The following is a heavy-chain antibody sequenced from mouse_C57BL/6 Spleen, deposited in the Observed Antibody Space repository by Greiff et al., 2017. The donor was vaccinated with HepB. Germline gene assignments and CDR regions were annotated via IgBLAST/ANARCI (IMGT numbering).Heavy chain of an antibody. J-gene: IGHJ3*01. V-gene: IGHV1-82*01. CDR3: ARSDGNTLFAY. Sequence: QVQLQQSGPELVKPGASVKISCKASGYAFSSSWMNWVKQRPGKGLEWIGRIYPGDGDTNYNGKFKGKATLTADKSSSTAYMQLSSLTSEDSAVYFCARSDGNTLFAYWGQGTLVTVSA. CDR2: IYPGDGDT. D-gene: IGHD2-1*01. CDR1: GYAFSSSW.